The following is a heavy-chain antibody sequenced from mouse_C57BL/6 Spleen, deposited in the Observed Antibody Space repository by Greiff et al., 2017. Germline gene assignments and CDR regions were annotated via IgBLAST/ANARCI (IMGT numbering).Heavy chain of an antibody. CDR3: ARAGWDYARDY. D-gene: IGHD3-2*02. J-gene: IGHJ4*01. CDR1: GYTFTSYW. V-gene: IGHV1-61*01. Sequence: QVQLQQPGAELVRPGSSVKLSCKASGYTFTSYWLDWVKQRPGQGLEWIGNIYPSDSATHDNKKFKDNGTWTVDKTSNKDYMQLSSLTTEDDAVKYWARAGWDYARDYWGQGTSVTVSS. CDR2: IYPSDSAT.